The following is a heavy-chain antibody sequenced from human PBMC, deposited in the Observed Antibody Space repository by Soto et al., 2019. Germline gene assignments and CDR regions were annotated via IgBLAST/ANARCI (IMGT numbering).Heavy chain of an antibody. CDR3: AREGVGIVGATRYYFDY. J-gene: IGHJ4*02. D-gene: IGHD1-26*01. V-gene: IGHV1-2*04. Sequence: ASVKVSCKASGYTFTGYYMHWVRQAPGQGLEWMGWINPNSGGTNYAQKFQGWVTMTRDTSISTAYMELSRLRSDDTAVYYCAREGVGIVGATRYYFDYWGQGTLVTVSS. CDR1: GYTFTGYY. CDR2: INPNSGGT.